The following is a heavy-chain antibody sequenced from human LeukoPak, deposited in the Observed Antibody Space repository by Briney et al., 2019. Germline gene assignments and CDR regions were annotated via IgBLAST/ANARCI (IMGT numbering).Heavy chain of an antibody. CDR2: IYTSGRT. V-gene: IGHV4-61*02. CDR3: ARARVIPASFDD. Sequence: SQALSLTCTVSGGSITFGSYYWTWIRQPAGKGLEWIGRIYTSGRTFYNPSLKSRVTISMGTSMNQFSLRLNSVTAADTAVYYCARARVIPASFDDWGQGALVTVSS. J-gene: IGHJ4*02. CDR1: GGSITFGSYY. D-gene: IGHD3-16*02.